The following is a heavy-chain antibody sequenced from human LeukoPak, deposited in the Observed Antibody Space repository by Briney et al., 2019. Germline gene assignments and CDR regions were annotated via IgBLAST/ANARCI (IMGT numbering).Heavy chain of an antibody. CDR1: GYTFTGYY. Sequence: ASVKVSCKASGYTFTGYYMHWVRQAPGQGLEWMGWINPNSGGTNYAQKFQGRVTMTRDTSTSTVYMELSSLRSEDTAVYYCARGDQPNIAAAGTHLDYWGQGTLVTVSS. J-gene: IGHJ4*02. D-gene: IGHD6-13*01. V-gene: IGHV1-2*02. CDR2: INPNSGGT. CDR3: ARGDQPNIAAAGTHLDY.